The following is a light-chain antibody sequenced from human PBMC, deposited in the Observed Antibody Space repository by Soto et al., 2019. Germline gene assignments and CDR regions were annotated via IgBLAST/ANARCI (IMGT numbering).Light chain of an antibody. J-gene: IGKJ1*01. CDR2: DAS. Sequence: DIQMTQSPSTLSASVGDRVTITCRASQSVGAWLAWYQQKPGKAPKFLIYDASNLESGVPSRFSGSGSGTEFTLTISSLQPDDFANYYCQEYTSYSWTFGQGTKVVIK. V-gene: IGKV1-5*01. CDR1: QSVGAW. CDR3: QEYTSYSWT.